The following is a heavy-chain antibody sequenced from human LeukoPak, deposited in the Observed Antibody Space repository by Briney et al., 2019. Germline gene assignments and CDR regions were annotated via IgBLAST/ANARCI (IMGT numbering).Heavy chain of an antibody. D-gene: IGHD3-22*01. Sequence: GGSLRLSCAASGFTFSSYAMSWVRQAPGKGLEWVSAISSSTSYIYYADSVKGRFTISRDNAKNSLYLQMNSLRAEDTAVYYCARRYYYDSSGYPPYYFDYWGQGTLVTVSS. V-gene: IGHV3-21*01. CDR3: ARRYYYDSSGYPPYYFDY. J-gene: IGHJ4*02. CDR2: ISSSTSYI. CDR1: GFTFSSYA.